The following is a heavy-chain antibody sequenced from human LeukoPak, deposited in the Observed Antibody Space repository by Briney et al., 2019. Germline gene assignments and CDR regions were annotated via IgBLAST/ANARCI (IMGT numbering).Heavy chain of an antibody. D-gene: IGHD6-13*01. CDR3: ASDAIIAEAVSTDY. Sequence: PGGSLRLSCAASGFTFSSYSMNWVRQAPGKGLEWVSSISSSSSYIYYADSVKGRFTISRDNAKNSLYLQMNSLRAEDTAVYYCASDAIIAEAVSTDYWGQGTLVTVSS. CDR1: GFTFSSYS. CDR2: ISSSSSYI. J-gene: IGHJ4*02. V-gene: IGHV3-21*01.